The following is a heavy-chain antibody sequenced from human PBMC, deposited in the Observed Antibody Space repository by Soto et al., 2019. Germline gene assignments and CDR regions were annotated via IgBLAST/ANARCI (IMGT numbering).Heavy chain of an antibody. CDR1: GFTFSSYA. Sequence: GGSLRLSCAASGFTFSSYAMSWVRQAPGKGLEWVSAISGSGGSTYYADSVKGRFTISRDNSKNTLYLQMNSLRAEDTAVYYCAKDVRFVEWFPPGQMDVWGQGTTVTVSS. CDR2: ISGSGGST. V-gene: IGHV3-23*01. D-gene: IGHD3-3*01. CDR3: AKDVRFVEWFPPGQMDV. J-gene: IGHJ6*02.